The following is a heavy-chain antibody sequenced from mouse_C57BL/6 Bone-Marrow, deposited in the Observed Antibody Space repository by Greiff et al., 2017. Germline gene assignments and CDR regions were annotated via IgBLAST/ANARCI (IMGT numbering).Heavy chain of an antibody. CDR1: GYTFTSYW. CDR3: AGSVVDY. CDR2: IDPSDSYT. V-gene: IGHV1-59*01. Sequence: QVQLQQPGAELVRPGTSVKLSCKASGYTFTSYWMHWVKQRPGQGLEWIGVIDPSDSYTNYNQKFKGKATLTVDTSSSTAYMQLSSLTSEDSAVYYCAGSVVDYWGQGTTLTVSS. D-gene: IGHD1-1*01. J-gene: IGHJ2*01.